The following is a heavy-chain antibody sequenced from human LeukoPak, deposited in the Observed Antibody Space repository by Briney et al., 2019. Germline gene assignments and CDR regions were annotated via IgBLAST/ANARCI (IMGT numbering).Heavy chain of an antibody. Sequence: GESLKISCKGSGYSFTSYWIGWVRQMPGKGLEWMGIIYPGDSDTRYTPSFQGQVTISADKSISTAYLQWSGLKASDTAMYYCASTRGYSYGYPRYYFDYWGQGTLVTVSS. D-gene: IGHD5-18*01. V-gene: IGHV5-51*01. J-gene: IGHJ4*02. CDR1: GYSFTSYW. CDR2: IYPGDSDT. CDR3: ASTRGYSYGYPRYYFDY.